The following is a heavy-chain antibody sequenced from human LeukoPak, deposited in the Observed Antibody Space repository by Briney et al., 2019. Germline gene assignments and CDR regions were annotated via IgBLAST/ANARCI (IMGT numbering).Heavy chain of an antibody. Sequence: PGGSLRLSCAASGFTFSSHGMHWVRQAPGKGLEWVAFIRFDGSNKYYTDSVKGRFTISRDNSKNTLYLQMNSLRAEDTAVYYCAKMSYGDYVKDYWGQGTLVTVSS. V-gene: IGHV3-30*02. CDR1: GFTFSSHG. CDR3: AKMSYGDYVKDY. J-gene: IGHJ4*02. D-gene: IGHD4-17*01. CDR2: IRFDGSNK.